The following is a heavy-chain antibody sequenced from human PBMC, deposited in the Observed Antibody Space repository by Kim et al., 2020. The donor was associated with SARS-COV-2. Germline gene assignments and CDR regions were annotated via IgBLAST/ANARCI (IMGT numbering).Heavy chain of an antibody. V-gene: IGHV5-51*03. CDR3: ARSLPSVEMATITDAFDI. D-gene: IGHD5-12*01. CDR1: GYSFTSYW. J-gene: IGHJ3*02. CDR2: IYPGDSDT. Sequence: GESLKISCKGSGYSFTSYWIGWVRQMPGKGLEWMGIIYPGDSDTRYSPSFQGQVTISADKSISTAYLQWSSLKASDTAMYYCARSLPSVEMATITDAFDIWGQGTVVTVSS.